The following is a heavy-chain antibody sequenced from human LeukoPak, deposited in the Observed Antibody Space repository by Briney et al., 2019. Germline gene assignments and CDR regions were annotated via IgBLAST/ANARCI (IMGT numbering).Heavy chain of an antibody. CDR2: IKQDGSDK. CDR1: GFTPSNFW. D-gene: IGHD2-21*01. J-gene: IGHJ4*02. V-gene: IGHV3-7*01. Sequence: GGSLRLSCAASGFTPSNFWMSWVRQAPGKGLEWVANIKQDGSDKNYMDSVKGRFTISRDNAKNSLYLQMNSLRAEDTAVYYCARSRCGGECYATGLWGQGTLVTVSS. CDR3: ARSRCGGECYATGL.